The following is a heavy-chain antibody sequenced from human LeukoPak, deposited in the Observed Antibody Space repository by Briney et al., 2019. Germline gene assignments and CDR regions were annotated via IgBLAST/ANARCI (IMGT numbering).Heavy chain of an antibody. CDR2: INPYNGNT. V-gene: IGHV1-18*01. CDR1: GYTFSTYG. CDR3: ARELYGRFEH. D-gene: IGHD2-2*02. J-gene: IGHJ4*02. Sequence: ASVNVSSKASGYTFSTYGISWVRQAPGQGLECMGWINPYNGNTNYAQKLQGRVTMTTDTSTSTAYMELRSLRSDDTAVYYCARELYGRFEHWGQEKLVSVSS.